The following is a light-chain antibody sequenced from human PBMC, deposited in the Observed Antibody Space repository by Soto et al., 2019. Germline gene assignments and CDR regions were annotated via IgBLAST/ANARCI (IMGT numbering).Light chain of an antibody. CDR1: QDIGYY. CDR2: DAF. CDR3: QYSRHPPL. J-gene: IGKJ3*01. V-gene: IGKV1-33*01. Sequence: DIQMTQSPSSLSASVGDRVTITCQASQDIGYYLNWYQHKPGKAPKLLNYDAFYFETGAPSWFSGGGSATLFSFTISRLQPDDVATYCCQYSRHPPLFGPGTKVDMK.